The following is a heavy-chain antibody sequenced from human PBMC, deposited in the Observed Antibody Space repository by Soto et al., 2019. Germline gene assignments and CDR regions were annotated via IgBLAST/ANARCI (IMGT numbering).Heavy chain of an antibody. J-gene: IGHJ4*02. Sequence: QMQLVQSGPEVKKPGTSVKVSCKASGFTFTSSAMQWVRQARGQRLEWIGWIVVGSGNTNYAQKFQERVTITRDMSTSTAYMELSSLRSEDTAVYYCAAALCFGPGSGGSCYSDYWGQGTLVTVSS. D-gene: IGHD2-15*01. CDR2: IVVGSGNT. CDR3: AAALCFGPGSGGSCYSDY. CDR1: GFTFTSSA. V-gene: IGHV1-58*02.